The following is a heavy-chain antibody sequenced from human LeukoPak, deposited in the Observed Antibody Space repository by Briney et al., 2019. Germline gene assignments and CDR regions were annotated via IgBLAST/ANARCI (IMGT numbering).Heavy chain of an antibody. CDR1: GGSISSYY. CDR3: ARSRLLWFGHQPTYFDY. V-gene: IGHV4-59*08. D-gene: IGHD3-10*01. J-gene: IGHJ4*02. Sequence: SETLSLTCTVSGGSISSYYWSWIRQPPGKGLEWIGSIYYSGSTYYNPSLKSQVTISVDTSKNQFSLKPSSLTAADTAVYYCARSRLLWFGHQPTYFDYWGQGTLVTVSS. CDR2: IYYSGST.